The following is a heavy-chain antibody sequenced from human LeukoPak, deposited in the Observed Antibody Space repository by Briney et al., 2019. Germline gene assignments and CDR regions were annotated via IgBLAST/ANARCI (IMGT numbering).Heavy chain of an antibody. CDR2: INPNSGGT. V-gene: IGHV1-2*02. CDR1: GYTFTGYY. CDR3: ARAGYHGGNRNDAFDI. D-gene: IGHD4-23*01. J-gene: IGHJ3*02. Sequence: GASVKVSCKASGYTFTGYYMHWVRQAPGQGLEWMGWINPNSGGTNYAQKFQGRVTMTRDTSISTAYMELSRLRSDDTAVYYCARAGYHGGNRNDAFDIWGQGTMVTVSS.